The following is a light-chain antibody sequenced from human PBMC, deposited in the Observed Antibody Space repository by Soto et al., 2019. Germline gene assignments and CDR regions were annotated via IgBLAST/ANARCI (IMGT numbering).Light chain of an antibody. V-gene: IGKV1-5*03. CDR2: KAS. J-gene: IGKJ1*01. CDR3: KQHSSYSSGT. Sequence: DIQMTQSPSTLSASEGDRVTITCRASQSIDNWLAWYQQKPGKAPKLLIYKASTLESGVPSRFSGSGSGTEFTLTISSLQTDDFATYYCKQHSSYSSGTFGQGTKVEIK. CDR1: QSIDNW.